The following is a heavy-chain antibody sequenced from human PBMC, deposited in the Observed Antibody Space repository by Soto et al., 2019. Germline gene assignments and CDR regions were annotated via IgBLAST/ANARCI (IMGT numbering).Heavy chain of an antibody. D-gene: IGHD2-15*01. Sequence: GASVKVSCKASGYTFTSYGISWVRQAPGQGLEWMGWISAYNGNTNYAQKLQGRVTMTTDTSTSTAYMELRSLRSDDTAVYYCARALVVVVAATSPYYGMDVWGQGTTVTVSS. CDR3: ARALVVVVAATSPYYGMDV. J-gene: IGHJ6*02. V-gene: IGHV1-18*01. CDR2: ISAYNGNT. CDR1: GYTFTSYG.